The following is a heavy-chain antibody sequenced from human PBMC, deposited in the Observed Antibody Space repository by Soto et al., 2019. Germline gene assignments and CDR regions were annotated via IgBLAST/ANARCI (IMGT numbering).Heavy chain of an antibody. CDR1: GYIFTSFW. CDR3: VSSAGFDY. Sequence: AESLKISCNGSGYIFTSFWIAWVRQKPGKGLEWMGIIYPGDSDTRYSPSFQGQVTISADKSISTAYLQWSSLKASDTAMYYCVSSAGFDYWGQGTLVTVSS. D-gene: IGHD3-10*01. V-gene: IGHV5-51*01. J-gene: IGHJ4*02. CDR2: IYPGDSDT.